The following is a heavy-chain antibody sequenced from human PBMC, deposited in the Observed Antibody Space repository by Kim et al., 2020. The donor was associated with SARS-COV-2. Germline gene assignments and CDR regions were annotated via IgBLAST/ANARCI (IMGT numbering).Heavy chain of an antibody. CDR1: GFTFSNAW. V-gene: IGHV3-15*01. D-gene: IGHD6-19*01. J-gene: IGHJ4*02. CDR2: IKSKTNGGTT. CDR3: TTEITVADKFY. Sequence: GGSLRLSCAASGFTFSNAWMSWVRQAPGKGLEWVGRIKSKTNGGTTDYAAPVKGRFTISRDDSKNTLYVQMSSLKTEDTAVYYCTTEITVADKFYWGQGTLVTVSS.